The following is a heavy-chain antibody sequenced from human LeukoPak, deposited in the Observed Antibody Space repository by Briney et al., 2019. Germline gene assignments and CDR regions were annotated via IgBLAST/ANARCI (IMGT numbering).Heavy chain of an antibody. Sequence: SETLSLTCAVYGGSFSGYYWSWIRQPPGKGLEWIGEINHSGSTNYNPSLKSRVTISVDTSKNQFSLKLSSVTAADTAVYYCARHRRRVYVVGFDYWGQGTLVTVSS. CDR1: GGSFSGYY. V-gene: IGHV4-34*01. CDR2: INHSGST. CDR3: ARHRRRVYVVGFDY. D-gene: IGHD2-21*01. J-gene: IGHJ4*02.